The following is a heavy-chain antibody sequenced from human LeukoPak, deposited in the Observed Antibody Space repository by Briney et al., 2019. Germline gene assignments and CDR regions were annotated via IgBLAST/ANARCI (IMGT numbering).Heavy chain of an antibody. Sequence: ASVKVSCKASGYTFTSYGISWVRQAPGQGLEWMGWISAYNGNTNYAQKLQGRVTMTTDTSTSTAYMELRSLRSDDTAVYYCASVTTHGVSHYEYKYWGQGTLVTVSS. CDR2: ISAYNGNT. D-gene: IGHD4-11*01. CDR3: ASVTTHGVSHYEYKY. J-gene: IGHJ4*02. V-gene: IGHV1-18*01. CDR1: GYTFTSYG.